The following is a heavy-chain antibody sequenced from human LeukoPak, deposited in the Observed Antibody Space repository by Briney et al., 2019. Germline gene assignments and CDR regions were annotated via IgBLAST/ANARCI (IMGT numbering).Heavy chain of an antibody. D-gene: IGHD4/OR15-4a*01. Sequence: PSETLSLTCTVSGGSISTYYWSWIRQPPGKGLEWIGYIYYSGSTNCNPSLKSRVTISVDTSKKQFSLKLSSVTAADTAVYYCARGSGSMVDSILDYWGQGTLVTVSS. CDR1: GGSISTYY. V-gene: IGHV4-59*01. CDR3: ARGSGSMVDSILDY. CDR2: IYYSGST. J-gene: IGHJ4*02.